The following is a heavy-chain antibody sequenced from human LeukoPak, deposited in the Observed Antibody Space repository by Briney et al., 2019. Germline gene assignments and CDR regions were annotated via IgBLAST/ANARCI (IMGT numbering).Heavy chain of an antibody. CDR3: AKVALVYYYYGMDV. J-gene: IGHJ6*02. CDR2: ISGSGGST. Sequence: PGGSLRLSCAASGFTVSSNYMSWVRQAPGKGLEWVSAISGSGGSTYYADSVKGRFTISRDNSKNTLYLQMNSLRAEDTAVYYCAKVALVYYYYGMDVWGQGTTVTVSS. D-gene: IGHD6-6*01. CDR1: GFTVSSNY. V-gene: IGHV3-23*01.